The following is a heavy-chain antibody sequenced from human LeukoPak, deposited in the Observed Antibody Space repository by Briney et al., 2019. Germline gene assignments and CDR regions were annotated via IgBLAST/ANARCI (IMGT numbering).Heavy chain of an antibody. CDR1: GGSIRSSSYY. CDR3: AREIPAAGTGDAFDI. CDR2: IYYSGST. J-gene: IGHJ3*02. D-gene: IGHD6-13*01. V-gene: IGHV4-39*07. Sequence: KPSETLSLTCTVPGGSIRSSSYYWGWIRQPPGKGLEWIGSIYYSGSTNYNPSLKSRVTISVDTSKNQFSLKLSSVTTADTAVYYCAREIPAAGTGDAFDIWGQGTMVTVSS.